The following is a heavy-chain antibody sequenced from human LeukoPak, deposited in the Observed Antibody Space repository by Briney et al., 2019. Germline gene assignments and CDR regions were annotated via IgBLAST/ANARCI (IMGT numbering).Heavy chain of an antibody. CDR3: GRAAGQWLVPLDY. J-gene: IGHJ4*02. Sequence: GASVKVSCKASGYTFTGYYMHWVRQAPGQGLEWMGWINPNSGGTNYAQKFQGRVTMTRDTSISTAYMELSRLRSDDTAVYYCGRAAGQWLVPLDYWGQGTLVTVSS. CDR1: GYTFTGYY. CDR2: INPNSGGT. D-gene: IGHD6-19*01. V-gene: IGHV1-2*02.